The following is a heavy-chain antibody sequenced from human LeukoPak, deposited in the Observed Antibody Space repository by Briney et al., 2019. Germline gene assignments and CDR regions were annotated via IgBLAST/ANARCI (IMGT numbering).Heavy chain of an antibody. CDR2: INHSGST. J-gene: IGHJ3*02. D-gene: IGHD3-10*02. Sequence: PSETLSLTCAVYGGSFSGYYWSWIRQPPGKGLEWIGEINHSGSTNYNPSLKSRVTISVDTSKNQFSLKLSSVTAADTAIYYCAKQKIAMIGRAFDIWGQGTMVTVSS. CDR1: GGSFSGYY. V-gene: IGHV4-34*01. CDR3: AKQKIAMIGRAFDI.